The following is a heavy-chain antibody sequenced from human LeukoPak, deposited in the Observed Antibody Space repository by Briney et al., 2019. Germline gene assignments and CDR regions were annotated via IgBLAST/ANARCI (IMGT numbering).Heavy chain of an antibody. CDR1: GYTFTGYY. CDR2: INPNSGGT. V-gene: IGHV1-2*02. Sequence: ASVKVSCKASGYTFTGYYMHWVRQAPGQGLEWMGWINPNSGGTNYAQKFQGRVTMTRDTSISTAYMELRSLRSDDTAVYYCARFLLWFGELLPLSNWFDPWGQGTLVTVSS. J-gene: IGHJ5*02. CDR3: ARFLLWFGELLPLSNWFDP. D-gene: IGHD3-10*01.